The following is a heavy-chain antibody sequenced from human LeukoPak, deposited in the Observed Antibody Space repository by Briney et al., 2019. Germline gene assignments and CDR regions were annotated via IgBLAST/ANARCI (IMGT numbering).Heavy chain of an antibody. CDR2: ISSSSSYI. V-gene: IGHV3-21*01. J-gene: IGHJ5*02. CDR1: GFTFSSYS. D-gene: IGHD2-2*02. CDR3: ARGHIVVVPAAILDWFGP. Sequence: GGSLRLSCAASGFTFSSYSMNWVRQAPGKGLEWVSSISSSSSYIYYADSVKGRFTISRDNAKNSLYLQMNSLRAEDTAVYYCARGHIVVVPAAILDWFGPWGQGTLVTVSS.